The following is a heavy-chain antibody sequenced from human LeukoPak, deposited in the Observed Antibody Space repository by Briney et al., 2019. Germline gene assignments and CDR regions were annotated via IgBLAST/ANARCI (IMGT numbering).Heavy chain of an antibody. Sequence: PSETLSDSCTVSGGSIISSGYFWGWIRQPPGKGLEWIGSCYYSGSTYYNPSLKSRITISVDTSKNQFSLKVFSVTAADTATYYCARLGVPAAIANWGQGALLTVSS. D-gene: IGHD2-2*01. CDR3: ARLGVPAAIAN. CDR2: CYYSGST. CDR1: GGSIISSGYF. J-gene: IGHJ4*02. V-gene: IGHV4-39*01.